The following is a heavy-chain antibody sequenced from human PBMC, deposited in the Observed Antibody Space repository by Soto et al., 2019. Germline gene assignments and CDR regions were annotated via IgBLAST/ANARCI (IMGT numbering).Heavy chain of an antibody. D-gene: IGHD2-21*02. J-gene: IGHJ4*02. V-gene: IGHV3-7*01. CDR3: ARGAYCGADCHLYFGY. Sequence: EVQLVESGGDLVQPGGSLRLSCAASGFTFSTYWMSWVRQAPGKGLEWMANIKQDGSGKNYVDSVKGRFIISRDNAKNSLSLRMDSLRAEDTAVYYCARGAYCGADCHLYFGYWGQGTLVTVSP. CDR2: IKQDGSGK. CDR1: GFTFSTYW.